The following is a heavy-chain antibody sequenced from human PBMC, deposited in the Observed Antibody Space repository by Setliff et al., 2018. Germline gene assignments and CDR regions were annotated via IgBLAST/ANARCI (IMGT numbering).Heavy chain of an antibody. J-gene: IGHJ5*02. CDR2: INHSGTT. D-gene: IGHD6-6*01. V-gene: IGHV4-34*01. CDR1: GGTFSDYY. Sequence: ETLSLTCSAYGGTFSDYYWTWIRQPPGKGLEWIGEINHSGTTNYNPSLKSRVTISVGTSKNQFSLRMSSVTAADAAVYYCARGRNVAARLLDTWGQGSRVTVSS. CDR3: ARGRNVAARLLDT.